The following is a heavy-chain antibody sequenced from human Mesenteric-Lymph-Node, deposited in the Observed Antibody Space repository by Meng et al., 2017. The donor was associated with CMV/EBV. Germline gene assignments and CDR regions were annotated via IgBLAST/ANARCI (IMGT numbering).Heavy chain of an antibody. Sequence: SVKVSCKAPGGTIGAYAINWVRQAPGEGLEWMGGIIPTLGKTDYAQKFQDRVTIGADRSTNTAYMELSSLKSDDTATYFCARHFVRFTIFGVVIMGAFDIWGQGTMVTVSS. D-gene: IGHD3-3*01. CDR2: IIPTLGKT. CDR3: ARHFVRFTIFGVVIMGAFDI. J-gene: IGHJ3*02. CDR1: GGTIGAYA. V-gene: IGHV1-69*10.